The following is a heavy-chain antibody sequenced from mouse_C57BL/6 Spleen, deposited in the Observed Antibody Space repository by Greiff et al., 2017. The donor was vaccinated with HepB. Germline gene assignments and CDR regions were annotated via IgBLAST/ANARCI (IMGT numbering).Heavy chain of an antibody. CDR1: GYTFTSYW. D-gene: IGHD2-4*01. Sequence: QVQLQQSGAELVKPGASVKLSCKASGYTFTSYWMHWVKQRPGQGLEWIGMIHPKSGSTNYNEKFKSKATLTVDKSSSTAYMQLSSLTSEDSAVYYCAKPIYYDTSHAMDYWGQGTSVTVSS. CDR3: AKPIYYDTSHAMDY. J-gene: IGHJ4*01. V-gene: IGHV1-64*01. CDR2: IHPKSGST.